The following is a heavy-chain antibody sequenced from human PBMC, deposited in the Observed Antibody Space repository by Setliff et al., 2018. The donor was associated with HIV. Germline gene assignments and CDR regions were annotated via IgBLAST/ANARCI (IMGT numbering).Heavy chain of an antibody. CDR2: ICDSGRNT. D-gene: IGHD6-13*01. Sequence: PSETLSLTCTVSGGSISSYYWNWVRLPPGKGLEWIGVICDSGRNTDYNPSLKSRVTMSLDTSKNQFSLTLTSVTAADTAVYYCASQARRIAAAGTGWFDPWGQGTLVTVSS. J-gene: IGHJ5*02. CDR1: GGSISSYY. V-gene: IGHV4-59*08. CDR3: ASQARRIAAAGTGWFDP.